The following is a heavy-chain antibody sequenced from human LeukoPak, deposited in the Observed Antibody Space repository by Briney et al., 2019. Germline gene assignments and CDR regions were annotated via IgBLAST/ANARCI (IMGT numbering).Heavy chain of an antibody. D-gene: IGHD3-16*02. J-gene: IGHJ4*02. Sequence: GGSLRLSCAASGFTFSSYWMSWVRQAPGKGLDWVANIKQDGSEKYYVDSVKGRFTISRDNAKNSLYLQMNSLRAEDTAVYYCARDNGVWGSYRYTIYFDYWGQGTLVTVSS. CDR1: GFTFSSYW. CDR2: IKQDGSEK. CDR3: ARDNGVWGSYRYTIYFDY. V-gene: IGHV3-7*04.